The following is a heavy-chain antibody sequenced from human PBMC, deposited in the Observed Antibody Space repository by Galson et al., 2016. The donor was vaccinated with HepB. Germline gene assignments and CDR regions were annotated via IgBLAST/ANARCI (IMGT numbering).Heavy chain of an antibody. CDR1: GFTFNTYV. V-gene: IGHV3-23*01. CDR3: AKDGGSNHMIRGVVIPGGLDV. Sequence: SLRLSCAASGFTFNTYVMTWVRQAPGKGLEWVSTIGGSGEKTSYADSVKGRFPISRDNSKNSLYLQMNSLRAEDTAIYYCAKDGGSNHMIRGVVIPGGLDVWGQGTTVTVSS. J-gene: IGHJ6*02. D-gene: IGHD3-10*01. CDR2: IGGSGEKT.